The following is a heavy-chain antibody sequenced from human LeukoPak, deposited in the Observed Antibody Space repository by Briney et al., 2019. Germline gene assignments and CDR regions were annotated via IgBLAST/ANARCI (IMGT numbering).Heavy chain of an antibody. CDR2: ISGSGGST. V-gene: IGHV3-23*01. J-gene: IGHJ4*02. Sequence: GGSLRLSCAASGFSFTTYWMSWVRQAPGKGLEWVSAISGSGGSTYYADSVKGRFTISRDNSKNTLYLQMNSLRAEDTAVYYCAKAIMITFGGVTLDYWGQGTLVTVSS. D-gene: IGHD3-16*01. CDR3: AKAIMITFGGVTLDY. CDR1: GFSFTTYW.